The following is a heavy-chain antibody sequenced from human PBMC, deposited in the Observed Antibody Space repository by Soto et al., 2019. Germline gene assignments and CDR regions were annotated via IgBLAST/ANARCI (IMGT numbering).Heavy chain of an antibody. J-gene: IGHJ4*02. Sequence: GGSLRLSCAASGFSFSGHAMNWVRQAPGKGLEWVSGISNSGTTTYYADSVKGRFTISRDNSKSTLYLQMNTLRVEDTAIYYCANGGYSKYVSYTTSYWGLGTLVTVSS. CDR3: ANGGYSKYVSYTTSY. CDR2: ISNSGTTT. V-gene: IGHV3-23*01. CDR1: GFSFSGHA. D-gene: IGHD4-4*01.